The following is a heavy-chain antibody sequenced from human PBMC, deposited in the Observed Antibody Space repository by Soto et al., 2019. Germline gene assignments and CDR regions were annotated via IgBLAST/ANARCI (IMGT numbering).Heavy chain of an antibody. CDR3: TRDSYDSSGYYYDFFDY. CDR2: IKVDGSEK. D-gene: IGHD3-22*01. CDR1: GFTFSSHW. Sequence: GGSLRLSCAASGFTFSSHWMSWVRQAPGKGLEWVANIKVDGSEKYYVDSVRGRFSISRDNAKDSLYLQMNSLRAEDTAVYYCTRDSYDSSGYYYDFFDYWGQGTLVTVSS. J-gene: IGHJ4*02. V-gene: IGHV3-7*01.